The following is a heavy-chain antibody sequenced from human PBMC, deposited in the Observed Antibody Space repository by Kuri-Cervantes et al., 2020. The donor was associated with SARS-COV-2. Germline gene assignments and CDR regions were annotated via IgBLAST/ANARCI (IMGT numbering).Heavy chain of an antibody. CDR2: ISGSGIST. CDR1: GGSMRYFY. D-gene: IGHD5-18*01. J-gene: IGHJ4*02. V-gene: IGHV3-23*01. Sequence: GGSLRLSCTVSGGSMRYFYWSWVRQAPGKGLEWVSSISGSGISTDYADSVKGRFTISRDNSKNTLYLQMNSLRADETAVYYCAKERGYGNEYVDYWGQGTLVPSPQ. CDR3: AKERGYGNEYVDY.